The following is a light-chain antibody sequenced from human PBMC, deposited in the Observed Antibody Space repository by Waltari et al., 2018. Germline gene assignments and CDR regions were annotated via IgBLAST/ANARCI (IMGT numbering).Light chain of an antibody. CDR1: QSVSRA. V-gene: IGKV3-20*01. CDR3: QHYVRLPVT. J-gene: IGKJ1*01. Sequence: EIVLTQSPDTLSLSPGERATLSCRDSQSVSRALAWYQQKPGQAPRLLISGASNRASGIPDRFSGSGSGTDFSLTISRLEPEDFAVYHCQHYVRLPVTFGQGTRVEIK. CDR2: GAS.